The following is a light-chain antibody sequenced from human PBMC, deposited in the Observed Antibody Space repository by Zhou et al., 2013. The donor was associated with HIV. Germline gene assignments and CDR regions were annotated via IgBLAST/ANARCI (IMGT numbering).Light chain of an antibody. CDR3: QQYYDYLWT. CDR2: AAS. Sequence: DIQMTQSPSSLSASVGDRVTITCRASQGIRNYLNWYQQRPGKAPSLLIYAASSLQSGVPSRFSGSGSGTDFTLTISNLQPEDIATYYCQQYYDYLWTFGHGTKV. CDR1: QGIRNY. V-gene: IGKV1-17*02. J-gene: IGKJ1*01.